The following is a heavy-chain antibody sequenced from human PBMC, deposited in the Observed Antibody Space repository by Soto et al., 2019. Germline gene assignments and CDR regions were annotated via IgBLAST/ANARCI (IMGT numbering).Heavy chain of an antibody. V-gene: IGHV3-7*01. Sequence: GGSLRLSCAASGFTFSSYWMSWVRQAPGKGLEWVANIKHDGIEKYYVDSVKGRFTISRDNAKNSLYLQMNSLRVEDTAVYYCAKGGTTFDSWGQGTLVTVSS. CDR1: GFTFSSYW. D-gene: IGHD4-17*01. J-gene: IGHJ4*02. CDR3: AKGGTTFDS. CDR2: IKHDGIEK.